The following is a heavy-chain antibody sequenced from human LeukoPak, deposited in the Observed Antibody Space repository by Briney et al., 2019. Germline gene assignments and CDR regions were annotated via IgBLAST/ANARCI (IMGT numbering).Heavy chain of an antibody. CDR2: MYSTGST. D-gene: IGHD1-26*01. J-gene: IGHJ4*02. V-gene: IGHV4-4*07. CDR3: ARFLTGGLYYFDY. Sequence: SETLSLTCTVSGGSINPYYWSWVRQPAGKGLEWIGRMYSTGSTHYNPSLKSRVTMSVDTSKNQFSLKLSSVTAADTAVYYCARFLTGGLYYFDYWGQGTLVAVSS. CDR1: GGSINPYY.